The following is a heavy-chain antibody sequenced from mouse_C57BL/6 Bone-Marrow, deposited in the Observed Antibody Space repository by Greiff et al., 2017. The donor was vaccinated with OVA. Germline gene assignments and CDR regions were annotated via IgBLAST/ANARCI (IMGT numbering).Heavy chain of an antibody. CDR1: GFTFSSYA. CDR2: ISAGGSYT. V-gene: IGHV5-4*01. D-gene: IGHD1-2*01. J-gene: IGHJ4*01. CDR3: AREGNSLAPMDY. Sequence: EVQLLESGGGLVKPGGSLKLSCAASGFTFSSYAMPWVRQTPEKRLEWVATISAGGSYTYYPDNVKGRFTNSRDNAKNTLYLQMSHLKSEDTDMYDRAREGNSLAPMDYWGQGTSVTVSS.